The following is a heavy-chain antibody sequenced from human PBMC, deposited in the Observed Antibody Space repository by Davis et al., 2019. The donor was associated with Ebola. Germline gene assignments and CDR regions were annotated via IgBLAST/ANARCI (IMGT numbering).Heavy chain of an antibody. CDR2: FFYTGSS. Sequence: MPSETLSLTCSVSGGSISSSRYYWGWIRQPPGEGLQWIGSFFYTGSSYFNPSLKSRVTISVDTSKNQFSLKLSSVTAADTAVYYCARNLWSSGWYYNWFDPWGQGTLVTVSS. CDR1: GGSISSSRYY. V-gene: IGHV4-39*07. CDR3: ARNLWSSGWYYNWFDP. J-gene: IGHJ5*02. D-gene: IGHD6-19*01.